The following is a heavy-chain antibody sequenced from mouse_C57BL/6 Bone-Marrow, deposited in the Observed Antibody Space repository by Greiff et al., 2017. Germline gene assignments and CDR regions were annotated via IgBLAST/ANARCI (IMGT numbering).Heavy chain of an antibody. CDR1: GYSFTDYN. J-gene: IGHJ3*01. D-gene: IGHD1-1*01. CDR2: INPNYGTT. Sequence: VQLQQSGPELVKPGASVKISCKASGYSFTDYNMNWVKQSKGKSLEWIGVINPNYGTTSYKQTFKGKATLTVDQSSSTAYMQLNSLTSEDSAVYYCARSHYSYGSAWFAYWGQGTLVTVSA. CDR3: ARSHYSYGSAWFAY. V-gene: IGHV1-39*01.